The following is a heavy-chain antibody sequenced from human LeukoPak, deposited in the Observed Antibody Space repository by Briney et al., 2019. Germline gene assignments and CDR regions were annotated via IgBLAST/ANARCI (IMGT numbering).Heavy chain of an antibody. CDR1: GYTFTSYD. CDR2: MNPNSGNT. D-gene: IGHD3-22*01. J-gene: IGHJ4*02. CDR3: ARVIRNYYDSSGYYD. Sequence: AASVKVSCKASGYTFTSYDINWVRQVTGQGLEWMGWMNPNSGNTGYAQKFQGRVTMTRNTSISTAYMELSSLRSEDTAVYYCARVIRNYYDSSGYYDWGQGTLVTVSS. V-gene: IGHV1-8*01.